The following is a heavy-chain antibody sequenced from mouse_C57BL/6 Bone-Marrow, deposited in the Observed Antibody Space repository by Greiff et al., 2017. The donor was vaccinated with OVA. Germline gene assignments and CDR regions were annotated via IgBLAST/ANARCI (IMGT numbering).Heavy chain of an antibody. CDR3: ARRYNGSSDWCFDV. CDR2: IYPGSGST. Sequence: QVQLQQPGAELVKPGASVKMSCKASGYTFTSYWITWVKQRPGQGLEWIGDIYPGSGSTNYNEKFKSKATLTVDTSSSTAYMQLSSLTSEDSAVYYCARRYNGSSDWCFDVWGTGTTVTVSS. D-gene: IGHD1-1*01. J-gene: IGHJ1*03. CDR1: GYTFTSYW. V-gene: IGHV1-55*01.